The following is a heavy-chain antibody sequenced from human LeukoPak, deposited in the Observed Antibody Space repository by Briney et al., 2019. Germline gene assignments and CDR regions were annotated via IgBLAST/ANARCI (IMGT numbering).Heavy chain of an antibody. D-gene: IGHD3-10*01. Sequence: SETLSLTCTVSGGSISGYYWSWSRQAPGKGVEWIGNLYYNRGAWFKSSLKSRVTTSVDTSKNEFSLKLSSVTAADTAVYYCARETYYYGSGIDYWGQGTLVTVSS. J-gene: IGHJ4*02. CDR3: ARETYYYGSGIDY. CDR1: GGSISGYY. CDR2: LYYNRGA. V-gene: IGHV4-59*01.